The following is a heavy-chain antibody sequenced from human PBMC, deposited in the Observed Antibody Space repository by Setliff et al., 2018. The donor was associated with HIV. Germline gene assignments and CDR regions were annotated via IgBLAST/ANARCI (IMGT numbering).Heavy chain of an antibody. J-gene: IGHJ3*02. CDR1: GFTFSSYW. V-gene: IGHV3-74*03. CDR3: AKDGDYRNGDYDAFDI. CDR2: LNTDGSST. Sequence: PGGSLRLSCAASGFTFSSYWMHWVRQAPGKGLVWVSRLNTDGSSTKYADSVKGRFTISRDNSNNTVDLHMNSLRTEDTAVYYCAKDGDYRNGDYDAFDIWGLGTMVTVSS. D-gene: IGHD4-4*01.